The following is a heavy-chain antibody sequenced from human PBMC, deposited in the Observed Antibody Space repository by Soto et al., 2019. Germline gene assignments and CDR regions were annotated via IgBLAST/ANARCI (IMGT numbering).Heavy chain of an antibody. CDR1: GYRFTSHW. CDR2: IYPGDSDT. Sequence: PGESLKISCKASGYRFTSHWIGWVRQMPGKGLEWMGVIYPGDSDTRYSPSFQGQVTISVDKSISTAYLQWSSLKASDTAMYDCARRYSSSWLYGMDVWGQGTTVTVSS. J-gene: IGHJ6*02. D-gene: IGHD6-13*01. CDR3: ARRYSSSWLYGMDV. V-gene: IGHV5-51*01.